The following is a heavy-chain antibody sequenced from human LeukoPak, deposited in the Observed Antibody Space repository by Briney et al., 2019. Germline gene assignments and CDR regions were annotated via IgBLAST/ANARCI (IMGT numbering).Heavy chain of an antibody. CDR3: AKGFSSGWYRTYYGMDV. V-gene: IGHV3-23*01. D-gene: IGHD6-19*01. J-gene: IGHJ6*02. CDR2: ISGSGGST. CDR1: GFTFSSYA. Sequence: PGGSLRLSCAASGFTFSSYAMSWVRQAPGKGLEWVSAISGSGGSTYYADSVKGRFTISRDNSKNTLYLQMNSLRAEDTAVYYCAKGFSSGWYRTYYGMDVWGQGTTVTVSS.